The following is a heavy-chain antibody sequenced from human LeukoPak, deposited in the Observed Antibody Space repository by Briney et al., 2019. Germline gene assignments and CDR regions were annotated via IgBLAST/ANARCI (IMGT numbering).Heavy chain of an antibody. Sequence: GRSLRLSCAASGFIFSSHAMHWVRQAPGKGLEWVAVVWFDGSKKYYADSVKGRFTISRDNSKNTLYLQMNSLRAEDTAVYYCAGGREIVPVYYFDYWGQGTLVIVSS. V-gene: IGHV3-33*01. D-gene: IGHD3-10*01. J-gene: IGHJ4*02. CDR3: AGGREIVPVYYFDY. CDR1: GFIFSSHA. CDR2: VWFDGSKK.